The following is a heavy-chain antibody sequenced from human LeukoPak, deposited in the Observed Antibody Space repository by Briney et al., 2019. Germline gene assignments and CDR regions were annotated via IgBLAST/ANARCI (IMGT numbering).Heavy chain of an antibody. CDR2: IIPIFGTA. Sequence: SVKVSCKASGGTFSSYAISWARQAPGQGLEWMGRIIPIFGTANYAQKFQGRVTITTDESTSTAYMELSSLRSEDTAVYYCARGIQLWSGNWFDPWGQGTLVTVSS. V-gene: IGHV1-69*05. CDR3: ARGIQLWSGNWFDP. J-gene: IGHJ5*02. CDR1: GGTFSSYA. D-gene: IGHD5-18*01.